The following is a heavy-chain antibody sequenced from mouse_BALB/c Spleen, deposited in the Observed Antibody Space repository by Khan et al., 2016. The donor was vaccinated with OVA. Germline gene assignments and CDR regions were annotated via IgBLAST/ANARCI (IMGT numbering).Heavy chain of an antibody. CDR2: IDPFSGDT. V-gene: IGHV1S135*01. Sequence: EVQLQQSGPELMKPGASVKISCKASGYSFTTYYIHWVLQSHGKSLDWIGYIDPFSGDTTYNQKFKGKATLTVDKSSSTAYIHLNNLTSEDSAVYYFTRHGYVAWFTYWGQGTLVTVSA. CDR3: TRHGYVAWFTY. CDR1: GYSFTTYY. D-gene: IGHD2-2*01. J-gene: IGHJ3*01.